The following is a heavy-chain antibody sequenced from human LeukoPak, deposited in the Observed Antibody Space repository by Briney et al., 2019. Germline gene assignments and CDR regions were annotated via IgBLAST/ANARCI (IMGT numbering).Heavy chain of an antibody. D-gene: IGHD6-19*01. Sequence: PGGSLRLSCAASGFTFSSYDMHWVRQATGKGLEWVSAIGTAGDTYYPGSVKGRFTISRENAKNSLYLQMNSLRAGDTAVYYCARGVSSGWYYFDYWGQGTLVTVSS. V-gene: IGHV3-13*01. CDR3: ARGVSSGWYYFDY. J-gene: IGHJ4*02. CDR1: GFTFSSYD. CDR2: IGTAGDT.